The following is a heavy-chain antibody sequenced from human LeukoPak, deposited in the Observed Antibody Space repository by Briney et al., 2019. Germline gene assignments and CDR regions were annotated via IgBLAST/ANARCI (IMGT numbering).Heavy chain of an antibody. J-gene: IGHJ4*02. D-gene: IGHD4-17*01. CDR3: ARRLRRNYFDY. V-gene: IGHV3-21*01. CDR2: ISSSSSYI. Sequence: GGSLRLSCVDSGFTFSTYSMNWVRQAPGKGLEWVSSISSSSSYIYYGDSVKGRFTISRDNAKNSLYLQMNSLRAEDTAVYYCARRLRRNYFDYWGQGTLVTVSS. CDR1: GFTFSTYS.